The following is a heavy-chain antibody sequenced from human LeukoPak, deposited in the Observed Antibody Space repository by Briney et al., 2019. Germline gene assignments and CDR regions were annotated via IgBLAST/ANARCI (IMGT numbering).Heavy chain of an antibody. V-gene: IGHV3-48*03. CDR2: ISSSGSTI. CDR3: ARGAYGDYLDY. Sequence: GGSLRLSCAASGFTFSSYEMNWVRQAPGKGLEWVSYISSSGSTIYYADSVKGRFTISRDNAKNSLYLQMNSLRAEDTAVYYCARGAYGDYLDYWGQGTLVTVFS. CDR1: GFTFSSYE. J-gene: IGHJ4*02. D-gene: IGHD4-17*01.